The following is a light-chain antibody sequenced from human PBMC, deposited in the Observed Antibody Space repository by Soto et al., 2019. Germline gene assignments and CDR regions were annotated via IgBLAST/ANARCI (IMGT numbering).Light chain of an antibody. CDR1: QSISNY. Sequence: EIVLTQSPVTPPLSPGERATLSCRASQSISNYLAWYQQKSGQAPRLRIYDASNRASGIPARFTGSGSGTNYTLTISSLEPGDFEVYYCQQRSNSRGTFGVGTKVEIK. CDR3: QQRSNSRGT. V-gene: IGKV3-11*01. CDR2: DAS. J-gene: IGKJ4*01.